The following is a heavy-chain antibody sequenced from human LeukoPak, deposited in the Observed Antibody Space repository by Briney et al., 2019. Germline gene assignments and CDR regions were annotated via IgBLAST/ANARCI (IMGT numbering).Heavy chain of an antibody. CDR2: IIPIFGTA. CDR1: GGTFSSYA. CDR3: ARVTAFYSSSNYYYMDV. J-gene: IGHJ6*03. D-gene: IGHD6-13*01. Sequence: ASVKVSCKASGGTFSSYAISWVRQAPGQGLEWMGGIIPIFGTANYAQKFQGRVTITTDESTSTAYMELSSLRSEDTAVYYCARVTAFYSSSNYYYMDVWGKGTTVTVSS. V-gene: IGHV1-69*05.